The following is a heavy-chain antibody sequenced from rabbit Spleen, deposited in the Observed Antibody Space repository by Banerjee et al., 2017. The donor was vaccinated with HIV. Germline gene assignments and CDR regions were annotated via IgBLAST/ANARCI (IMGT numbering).Heavy chain of an antibody. Sequence: QQQLEESGGGLVKPGGTLTLTCKASGIDFSSFYYMCWVRQAPGKGLEWIACINMFTGKSVYASWAKGRFIMSRPSSTTVTLQMTSLTVADTATYFCARDSGSSFSSYGMDLWGQGTLVTVS. CDR2: INMFTGKS. CDR3: ARDSGSSFSSYGMDL. CDR1: GIDFSSFYY. J-gene: IGHJ6*01. V-gene: IGHV1S45*01. D-gene: IGHD8-1*01.